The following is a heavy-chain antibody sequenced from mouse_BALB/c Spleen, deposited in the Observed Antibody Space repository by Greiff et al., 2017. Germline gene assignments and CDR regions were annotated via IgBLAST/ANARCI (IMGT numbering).Heavy chain of an antibody. D-gene: IGHD2-1*01. CDR1: GFNIKDYY. CDR2: IDPENGNT. V-gene: IGHV14-1*02. CDR3: ASRGGAYGNYGGDY. J-gene: IGHJ4*01. Sequence: VQLQQSGAELVRPGALVKLSCKASGFNIKDYYMHWVKQRPEQGLEWIGWIDPENGNTIYDPKFQGKASITADTSSNTAYLQLSSLTSEDTAVYYCASRGGAYGNYGGDYWGQGTSVTVSS.